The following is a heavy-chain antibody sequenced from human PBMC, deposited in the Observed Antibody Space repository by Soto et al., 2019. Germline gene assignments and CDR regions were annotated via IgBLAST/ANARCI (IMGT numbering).Heavy chain of an antibody. CDR2: IYAGTIT. Sequence: WGSLLLSCAFSVITVSIYYMSWVRQAAGKGLEWVSVIYAGTITYYADSVKGRFTIYRDNSKNTLNLEMNSLRVEDTAVYYCARIPYDNSGTIFDYWGQGTLVTVSS. V-gene: IGHV3-53*01. J-gene: IGHJ4*02. D-gene: IGHD3-22*01. CDR3: ARIPYDNSGTIFDY. CDR1: VITVSIYY.